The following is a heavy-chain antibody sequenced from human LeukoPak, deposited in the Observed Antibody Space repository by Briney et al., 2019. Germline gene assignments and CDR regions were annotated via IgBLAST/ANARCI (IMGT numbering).Heavy chain of an antibody. Sequence: GGSLRLSCAASGFTFENYGMNWVRQAPGRGLEWVSSITTGSFVHYADSLRDRFTVSRDNAKNSVFLLMNSLRAEDTGVYYCARAPHGDYESDYWGQGTLVTVSS. J-gene: IGHJ4*02. CDR2: ITTGSFV. V-gene: IGHV3-21*01. CDR1: GFTFENYG. D-gene: IGHD4-17*01. CDR3: ARAPHGDYESDY.